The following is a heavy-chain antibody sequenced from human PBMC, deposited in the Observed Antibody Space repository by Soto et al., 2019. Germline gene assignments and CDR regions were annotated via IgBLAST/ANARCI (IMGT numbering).Heavy chain of an antibody. J-gene: IGHJ4*02. V-gene: IGHV1-3*01. Sequence: QVPLVQSGAEVKKPGASVKVSCKASGYTFTSYAMHWVRQAPGQRLEWMGWINAGNGNTKYSQKFQGRVTITRDTSASTDYMELSSLRSEDTAVYYCARSSSSWYDPGYWGQGTLVTVSS. D-gene: IGHD6-13*01. CDR1: GYTFTSYA. CDR2: INAGNGNT. CDR3: ARSSSSWYDPGY.